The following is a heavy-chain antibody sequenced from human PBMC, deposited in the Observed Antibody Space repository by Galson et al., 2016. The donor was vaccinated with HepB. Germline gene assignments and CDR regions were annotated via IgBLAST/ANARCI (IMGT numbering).Heavy chain of an antibody. CDR2: IIPLFGTP. D-gene: IGHD3-10*01. Sequence: SVTVSCKGPGGSLNNFAISWVRQAPGQGLEWVGSIIPLFGTPSHAQKFQGRVTITADKSTSTAYMDVRSLRSEDTAVYYCNWRGEGWTDYWGQGTLVTVSS. CDR1: GGSLNNFA. CDR3: NWRGEGWTDY. V-gene: IGHV1-69*06. J-gene: IGHJ4*02.